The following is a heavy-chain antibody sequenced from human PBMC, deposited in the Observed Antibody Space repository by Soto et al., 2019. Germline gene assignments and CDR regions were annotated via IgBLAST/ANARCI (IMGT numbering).Heavy chain of an antibody. CDR1: GFTFSSYE. CDR3: ARDESRSYSLDY. J-gene: IGHJ4*02. CDR2: ISSSGTTV. Sequence: PGGSLRLSFAASGFTFSSYEMNWVRQAPGKGLEWVSYISSSGTTVHYADSVKGRFTISRDNAKNSFYLQMNSLRAEDTAIYYCARDESRSYSLDYWGQGTLVTVSS. V-gene: IGHV3-48*03. D-gene: IGHD1-26*01.